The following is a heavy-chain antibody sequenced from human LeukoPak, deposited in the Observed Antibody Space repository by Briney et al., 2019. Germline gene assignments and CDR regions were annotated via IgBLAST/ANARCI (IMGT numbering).Heavy chain of an antibody. CDR2: ISYDGSNK. J-gene: IGHJ6*02. CDR3: ARDRRSGSGSFHYYGMDV. V-gene: IGHV3-30-3*01. Sequence: GVLRLSCAASGFTFSSYAMHWVRQAPGKGLEWVAVISYDGSNKYYADSVKGRFTISRDNSKSTLYLQMNSLRAEDTAVYYCARDRRSGSGSFHYYGMDVWGQGTTVTVSS. D-gene: IGHD1-26*01. CDR1: GFTFSSYA.